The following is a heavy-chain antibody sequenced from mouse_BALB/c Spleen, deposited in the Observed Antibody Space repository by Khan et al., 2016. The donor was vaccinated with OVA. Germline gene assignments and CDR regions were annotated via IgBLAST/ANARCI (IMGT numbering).Heavy chain of an antibody. J-gene: IGHJ3*01. CDR2: IDPFSGGT. CDR1: GYSFTSYY. V-gene: IGHV1S135*01. Sequence: VQLKQSGPELMKPGASVKISCKASGYSFTSYYIHWVMQSHGKSLEWIGYIDPFSGGTTYNQKFKGKATLTVDTSSSTAYIRLSNLTSEDSVVYYCTRHGYVAWFTYWGQGTLVTVSA. CDR3: TRHGYVAWFTY. D-gene: IGHD2-2*01.